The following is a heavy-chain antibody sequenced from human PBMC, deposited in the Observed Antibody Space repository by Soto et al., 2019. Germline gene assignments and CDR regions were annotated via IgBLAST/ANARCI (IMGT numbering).Heavy chain of an antibody. J-gene: IGHJ4*02. V-gene: IGHV3-48*03. CDR3: ARVRGGDFFFDY. CDR1: GFTFSNYD. CDR2: ISSSGGII. Sequence: GGSLRLSCAASGFTFSNYDINWVRQAPGKGPEWISHISSSGGIIYYADSVKGRFTISRDNAKNSLYLQMNSLRAEDTAVYYCARVRGGDFFFDYWGQGTLVTVSS. D-gene: IGHD2-21*02.